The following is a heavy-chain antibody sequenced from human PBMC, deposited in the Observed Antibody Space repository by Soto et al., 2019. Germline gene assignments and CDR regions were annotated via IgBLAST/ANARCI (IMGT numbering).Heavy chain of an antibody. CDR1: GGSISSSSYY. Sequence: QLQLQESGPGLVKPSETLSLTCTVSGGSISSSSYYWGWIRQPPGKGLEWIGSIYYSGSTYYNPSLTSRVTISVDTSKNQFSLKLSSVTAADTAVYYCARFGLRIAVAGFVYWGQGTLVTVSS. J-gene: IGHJ4*02. CDR3: ARFGLRIAVAGFVY. D-gene: IGHD6-19*01. CDR2: IYYSGST. V-gene: IGHV4-39*01.